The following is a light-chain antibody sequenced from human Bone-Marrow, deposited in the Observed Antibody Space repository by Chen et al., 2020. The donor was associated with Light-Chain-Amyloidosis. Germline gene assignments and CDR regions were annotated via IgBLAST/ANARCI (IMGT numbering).Light chain of an antibody. CDR1: RLGDQY. CDR3: LVWDNSIAGV. J-gene: IGLJ2*01. Sequence: SYELSQPSSVSVSPGQTASITCSGERLGDQYVSWYQQKPGQSPVVVIFQDKKRPSEIPERFAGTSSGNTATLTSSGAQTTDEADYYCLVWDNSIAGVFGGGTKLTVL. CDR2: QDK. V-gene: IGLV3-1*01.